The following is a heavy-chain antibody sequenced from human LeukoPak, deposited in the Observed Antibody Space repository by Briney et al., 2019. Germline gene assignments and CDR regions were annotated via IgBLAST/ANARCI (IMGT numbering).Heavy chain of an antibody. V-gene: IGHV4-59*08. CDR2: FYNSGNT. Sequence: SETLSLTCTVSGGSISSYYWSWIRQPPGKGLEWIGSFYNSGNTNYNPSLKSRVTISVDTSKNQLSLILSSVTAADTAVYYCVGAKQWLSFDIWDQGTMVTVSS. CDR3: VGAKQWLSFDI. J-gene: IGHJ3*02. D-gene: IGHD3-22*01. CDR1: GGSISSYY.